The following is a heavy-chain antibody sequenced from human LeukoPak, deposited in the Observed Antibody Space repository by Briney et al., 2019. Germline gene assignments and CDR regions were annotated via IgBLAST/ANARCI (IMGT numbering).Heavy chain of an antibody. V-gene: IGHV4-34*01. D-gene: IGHD6-6*01. CDR3: ARATEGYSSSVVYMDV. J-gene: IGHJ6*03. CDR1: DGSFTDYH. Sequence: SETLSLTCAVYDGSFTDYHWTWIRQPPGKGLEWIGEINHSGSTRYSPSLKSRVTKSVDTPKNQFSLKLSSVAAADTAVYYCARATEGYSSSVVYMDVWGKGTTVTVSS. CDR2: INHSGST.